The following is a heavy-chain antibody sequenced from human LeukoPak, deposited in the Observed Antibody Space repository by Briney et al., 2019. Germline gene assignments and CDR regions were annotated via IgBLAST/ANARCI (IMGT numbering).Heavy chain of an antibody. D-gene: IGHD3/OR15-3a*01. CDR3: ARAWDWLTTHFDY. V-gene: IGHV3-30-3*01. CDR2: ISYDGSNK. CDR1: GFTFNSYA. J-gene: IGHJ4*02. Sequence: GGSLRLSCAASGFTFNSYAMHWVRQAPGKGLEWVAVISYDGSNKYYADSVKGRFTISRDNSKNTLYLQMNSLRAEDTAVYYCARAWDWLTTHFDYWGQGTLVTVSS.